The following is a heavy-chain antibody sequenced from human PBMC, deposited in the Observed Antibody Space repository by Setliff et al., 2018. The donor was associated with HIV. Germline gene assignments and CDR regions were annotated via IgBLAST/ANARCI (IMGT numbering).Heavy chain of an antibody. D-gene: IGHD6-19*01. J-gene: IGHJ4*02. CDR3: ARAVHSGWYYFDY. V-gene: IGHV3-23*01. Sequence: GGSLRLSCAASGFTFSTYPMSWVRQAPGKGLEWVSGISGSGGSTYYADSLKGRFTISRDNAKNSLYLQMNSLRAEDTAVYYCARAVHSGWYYFDYWGQGTLVTVSS. CDR1: GFTFSTYP. CDR2: ISGSGGST.